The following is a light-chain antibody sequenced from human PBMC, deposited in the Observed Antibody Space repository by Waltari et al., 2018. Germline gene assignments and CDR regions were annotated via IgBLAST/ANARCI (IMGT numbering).Light chain of an antibody. V-gene: IGKV1-17*01. CDR1: QGINNY. CDR3: LQYNSKPWT. J-gene: IGKJ1*01. Sequence: DIQMTQSPSSLSASVGDRVTITCRESQGINNYLSWYQQKPGKTPKRLIYAASSLESGVPSRFSGSGSGTEFTLTISSLQPEDFAAYYCLQYNSKPWTFGQGTKVEIK. CDR2: AAS.